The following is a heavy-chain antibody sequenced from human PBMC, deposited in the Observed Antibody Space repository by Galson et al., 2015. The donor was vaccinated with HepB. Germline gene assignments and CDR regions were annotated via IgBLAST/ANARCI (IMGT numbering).Heavy chain of an antibody. V-gene: IGHV3-33*01. Sequence: SLRLSCAASGFTFSSYGMHWVRQAPSKGLEWVAVIWYDGSNKYYADSVKGRFTISRDNSKNTLYLQMNSLRAEDTAVYYCAREGCSSTSCYTPGYFQHWGQGTLVTVSS. J-gene: IGHJ1*01. CDR3: AREGCSSTSCYTPGYFQH. CDR2: IWYDGSNK. CDR1: GFTFSSYG. D-gene: IGHD2-2*02.